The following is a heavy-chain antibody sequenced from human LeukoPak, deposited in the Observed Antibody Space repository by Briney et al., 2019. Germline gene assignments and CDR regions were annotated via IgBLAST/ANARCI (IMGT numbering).Heavy chain of an antibody. CDR3: ARGGSGSYYNPGWFDP. CDR2: IYHSGST. D-gene: IGHD3-10*01. V-gene: IGHV4-30-2*01. Sequence: SETLSLTCAVSGDPLSSGGYSWSWIRQPPGKGLEWIGYIYHSGSTYYNPSLKSRVTISVDRSKNQFSLKLSSVTAADTAVYYCARGGSGSYYNPGWFDPWGQGTLVTVSS. J-gene: IGHJ5*02. CDR1: GDPLSSGGYS.